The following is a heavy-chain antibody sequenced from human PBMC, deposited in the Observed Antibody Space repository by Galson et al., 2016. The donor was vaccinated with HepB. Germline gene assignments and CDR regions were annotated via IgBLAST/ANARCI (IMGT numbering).Heavy chain of an antibody. Sequence: QSGAEVKKPGESLRISCKGSGYSFTSYWISWVRQMPGKGLEWMGRIDPSDSYTNYSPSFQGHVTISVDKSISTAYLQWSSLKASDTAMYYCSRLLPSEGYSSGPAIDYWGQGTLVTVSS. CDR3: SRLLPSEGYSSGPAIDY. CDR1: GYSFTSYW. D-gene: IGHD6-19*01. V-gene: IGHV5-10-1*01. CDR2: IDPSDSYT. J-gene: IGHJ4*02.